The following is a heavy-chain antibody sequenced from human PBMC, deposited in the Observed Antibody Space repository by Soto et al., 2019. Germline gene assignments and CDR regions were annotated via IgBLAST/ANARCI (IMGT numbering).Heavy chain of an antibody. CDR3: AATVQHSGWYDSRRYLPGYYFDY. Sequence: PSQTLSLTCAISGDSVSSNSAAWNWIRQSPSRGLEWLGRTYYRSKWYNDYAVSVKSRITVNPDTSKNQFSLQLNSVTPEDTAVYYCAATVQHSGWYDSRRYLPGYYFDYWSQGTLVTVSS. J-gene: IGHJ4*02. CDR2: TYYRSKWYN. V-gene: IGHV6-1*01. CDR1: GDSVSSNSAA. D-gene: IGHD6-19*01.